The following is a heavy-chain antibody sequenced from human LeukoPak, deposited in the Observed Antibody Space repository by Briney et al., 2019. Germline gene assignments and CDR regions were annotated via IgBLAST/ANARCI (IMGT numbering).Heavy chain of an antibody. J-gene: IGHJ4*02. CDR1: GGSFSGYY. V-gene: IGHV4-34*01. Sequence: SETLSLTCAVYGGSFSGYYWSWIRQPPGKGLEWIGEINHSGSTNYNPSLKSRVTISVDTSKNQFSLKLSSVTAADTAVYYCARARPVKPRIVLVVYASFDYWGKGTRVTVS. CDR3: ARARPVKPRIVLVVYASFDY. D-gene: IGHD2-8*02. CDR2: INHSGST.